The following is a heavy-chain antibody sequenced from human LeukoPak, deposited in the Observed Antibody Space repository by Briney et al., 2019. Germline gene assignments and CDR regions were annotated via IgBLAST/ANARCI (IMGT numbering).Heavy chain of an antibody. Sequence: GGSLRLSCTVSGFTVSSNYMSWVRQAPGKGLECVSVIDNGGKTYYADSVRGRFTISRDNSKNTVYLQMNSLRAEDTAVYYCAGDKTTSGYYEFDYWGQGTLVTVSS. CDR2: IDNGGKT. CDR3: AGDKTTSGYYEFDY. CDR1: GFTVSSNY. J-gene: IGHJ4*02. D-gene: IGHD3-22*01. V-gene: IGHV3-53*01.